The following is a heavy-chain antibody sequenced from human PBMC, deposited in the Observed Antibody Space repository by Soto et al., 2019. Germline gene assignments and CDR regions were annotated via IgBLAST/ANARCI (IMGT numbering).Heavy chain of an antibody. J-gene: IGHJ4*02. V-gene: IGHV1-18*01. CDR3: ARESTSSWYLLY. CDR2: ISAYDGNT. CDR1: GYTFTDYG. Sequence: QVQLVQSGAEVKKPGASVKVSCKASGYTFTDYGISWVRQAPEQGLESMGWISAYDGNTNYAQKVQGRVTMTTDTSTSTAYMELRSLRSDDTAVYFCARESTSSWYLLYWGQGTLVTVSS. D-gene: IGHD6-13*01.